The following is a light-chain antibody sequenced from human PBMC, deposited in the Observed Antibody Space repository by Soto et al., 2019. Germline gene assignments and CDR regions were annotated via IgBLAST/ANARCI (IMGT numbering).Light chain of an antibody. CDR1: SSEIGRYNF. J-gene: IGLJ1*01. CDR2: DVS. CDR3: NSYTSTSPPYV. Sequence: QSVLTQPASVSGSAGQSISISFTGNSSEIGRYNFVSWYQQRPGHAPKLLIFDVSHRPSGISYRFSGSKSGYTASLTISGLQAEDEADYYCNSYTSTSPPYVFGTGTKVTVL. V-gene: IGLV2-14*01.